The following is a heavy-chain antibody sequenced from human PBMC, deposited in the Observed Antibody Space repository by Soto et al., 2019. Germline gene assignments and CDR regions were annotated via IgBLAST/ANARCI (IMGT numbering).Heavy chain of an antibody. V-gene: IGHV4-59*01. Sequence: SETLSLTCTVSGGSISSYYWSWIRQPPGKGLEWIGYMYYSGSTNYNPSLKSRVTISVDTSKNQFSLKLSSVTAADTAVYYCARVRLLGSGYYGMDVRGQGTTVTVSS. D-gene: IGHD2-15*01. CDR2: MYYSGST. J-gene: IGHJ6*02. CDR1: GGSISSYY. CDR3: ARVRLLGSGYYGMDV.